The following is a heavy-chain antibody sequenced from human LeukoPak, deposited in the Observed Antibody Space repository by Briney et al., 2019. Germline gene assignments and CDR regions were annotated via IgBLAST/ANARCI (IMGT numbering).Heavy chain of an antibody. Sequence: GGSLRLSCAASGFTFSSYWMHWVRQPPGKGLVWVSRIKTDGSTTNYADSVKGRFTISRDNAKNTLYLQMNSLRAEDTAVYYCARTVEMATMGLGYWGQGTLVTVSS. CDR2: IKTDGSTT. D-gene: IGHD5-24*01. CDR1: GFTFSSYW. CDR3: ARTVEMATMGLGY. V-gene: IGHV3-74*01. J-gene: IGHJ4*02.